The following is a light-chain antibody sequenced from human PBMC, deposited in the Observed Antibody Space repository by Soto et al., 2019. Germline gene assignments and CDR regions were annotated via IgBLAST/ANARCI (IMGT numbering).Light chain of an antibody. Sequence: QSVLTQPPSVSGAPGQRVTISCTGSSSNIGAGYDLHWYQQLPGTAPKLLIYDDNNRPSGVPDRFSGSKSGTSASLAITGLQAEDEADYYCQSYDSSLSGYVFGTGTKLTVL. CDR2: DDN. J-gene: IGLJ1*01. CDR1: SSNIGAGYD. V-gene: IGLV1-40*01. CDR3: QSYDSSLSGYV.